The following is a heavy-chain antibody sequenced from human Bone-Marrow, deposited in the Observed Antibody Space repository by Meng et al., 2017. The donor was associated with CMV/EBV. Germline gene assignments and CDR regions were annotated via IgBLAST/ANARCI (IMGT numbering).Heavy chain of an antibody. CDR3: ARVPEGDFWSGYGWFDP. V-gene: IGHV1-2*02. J-gene: IGHJ5*02. CDR2: INPNSGGT. CDR1: GYTFTGYY. D-gene: IGHD3-3*01. Sequence: ASVKVSCKASGYTFTGYYMHWVRQAPGQGLEWMGWINPNSGGTNYAQKFQGRVTMTTDTSTSTAYMELRSLRSDDTAVYYCARVPEGDFWSGYGWFDPWGQGTLVTVSS.